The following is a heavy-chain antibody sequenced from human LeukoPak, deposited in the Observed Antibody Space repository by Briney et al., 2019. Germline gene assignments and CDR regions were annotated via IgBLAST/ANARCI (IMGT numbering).Heavy chain of an antibody. CDR2: ISWNSGSI. CDR3: ARDRGSWSLDP. J-gene: IGHJ5*02. D-gene: IGHD6-13*01. CDR1: GFTFDDYA. V-gene: IGHV3-9*01. Sequence: GGSLRLSCAASGFTFDDYAMHWVRQAPGKGLEWVSGISWNSGSIGYADSVKGRFTISRDNAKNSLYLQMNSLRAEDTAVYYCARDRGSWSLDPWGQGTLVTVSS.